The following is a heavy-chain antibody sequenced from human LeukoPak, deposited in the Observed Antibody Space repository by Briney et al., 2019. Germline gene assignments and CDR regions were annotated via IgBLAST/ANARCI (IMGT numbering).Heavy chain of an antibody. CDR1: GFTVSTNC. D-gene: IGHD5-18*01. J-gene: IGHJ4*02. CDR2: IYSGGTT. CDR3: ARVDTVMAYYFDL. V-gene: IGHV3-53*04. Sequence: PGGSLRLSCAASGFTVSTNCMTWVRQAPGKGLEWLSTIYSGGTTYYADSVMGRFTISRHNSRNTLYLQTNSLRAEDTAVYYCARVDTVMAYYFDLWGQGTLVTVSS.